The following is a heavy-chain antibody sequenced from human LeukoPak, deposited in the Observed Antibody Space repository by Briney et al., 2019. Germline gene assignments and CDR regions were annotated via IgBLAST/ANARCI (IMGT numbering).Heavy chain of an antibody. V-gene: IGHV1-2*02. Sequence: ASVKVSCKASGYTFTGYYMHWVRQAPGQGLEWMGWINPKSGGTNYAQKFQGGVTMTRDTSISTAYMELSRLRSDDTAVYYCARGGNVNWYFDLWGRGTLVTVSS. CDR3: ARGGNVNWYFDL. CDR1: GYTFTGYY. D-gene: IGHD4-23*01. CDR2: INPKSGGT. J-gene: IGHJ2*01.